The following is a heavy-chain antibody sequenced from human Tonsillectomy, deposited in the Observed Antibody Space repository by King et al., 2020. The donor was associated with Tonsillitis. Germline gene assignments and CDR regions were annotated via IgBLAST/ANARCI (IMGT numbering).Heavy chain of an antibody. V-gene: IGHV4-31*03. D-gene: IGHD3-16*01. J-gene: IGHJ4*02. CDR3: ARGGISFGTPLN. CDR2: IYYSGNT. CDR1: GGSISSGGYY. Sequence: VQLQESGPGLVKPSQTLSLTCTVSGGSISSGGYYWSWIRQHPGKGLEWIGYIYYSGNTYNNPSLKSRVTISVDTSKNQFSLKLSSVTAADTAVYYCARGGISFGTPLNWGQGTLVTVSS.